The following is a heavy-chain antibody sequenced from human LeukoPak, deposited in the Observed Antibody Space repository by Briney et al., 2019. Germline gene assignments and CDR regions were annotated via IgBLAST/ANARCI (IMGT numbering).Heavy chain of an antibody. V-gene: IGHV3-15*01. CDR2: IKGKTDGGTT. Sequence: GGSLRLSCAASGFTFSNAWMSWVRQAPGKGLEWVGRIKGKTDGGTTDYAAPVKGRFTISRDDSKNTLYLQMNSLKTEDTAVYYCTTDPSGLLWFGELSGTSSYYYYGMDVWGQGTTVTVSS. CDR3: TTDPSGLLWFGELSGTSSYYYYGMDV. J-gene: IGHJ6*02. D-gene: IGHD3-10*01. CDR1: GFTFSNAW.